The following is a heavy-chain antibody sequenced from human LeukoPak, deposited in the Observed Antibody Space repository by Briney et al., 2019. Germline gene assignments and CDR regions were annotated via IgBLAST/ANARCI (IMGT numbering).Heavy chain of an antibody. D-gene: IGHD3-22*01. CDR2: ISYDGSNK. CDR3: ARVNYDSSGYYADY. CDR1: GLTFSSHW. V-gene: IGHV3-30-3*01. Sequence: GGSLRLSCAASGLTFSSHWMHWVRQAPGKGLEWVAVISYDGSNKYYADSVKGRFTISRDNSKNTLYLQMNSLRAEDTAVYYCARVNYDSSGYYADYWGQGTLVTVSS. J-gene: IGHJ4*02.